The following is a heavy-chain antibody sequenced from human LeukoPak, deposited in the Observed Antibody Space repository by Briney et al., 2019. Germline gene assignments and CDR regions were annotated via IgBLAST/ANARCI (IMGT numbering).Heavy chain of an antibody. J-gene: IGHJ4*02. CDR2: ISSGGTKI. CDR3: GGDFLAAGDY. Sequence: SGGSLRHSREPSGFILRSYSLNWVRPAPRKGLEWVSSISSGGTKIYYSDSVQGRFIISRDDVKKSVYLQMNSLRVEDTAVYYCGGDFLAAGDYWGQGTQVTVSS. V-gene: IGHV3-21*01. CDR1: GFILRSYS. D-gene: IGHD6-13*01.